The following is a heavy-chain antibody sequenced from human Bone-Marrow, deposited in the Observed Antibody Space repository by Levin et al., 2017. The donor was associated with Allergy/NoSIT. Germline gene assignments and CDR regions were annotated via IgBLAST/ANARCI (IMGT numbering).Heavy chain of an antibody. V-gene: IGHV3-53*01. Sequence: GESLKISCAASGFTVSSNYMSWVRQAPGKGLEWVSVIYSGGSTYYADSVKGRFTISRDNSKNTLYLQMNSLRAEDTAVYYCARLGVDILTGRYYYYMDVWGKGTTVTVSS. CDR2: IYSGGST. D-gene: IGHD3-9*01. CDR1: GFTVSSNY. CDR3: ARLGVDILTGRYYYYMDV. J-gene: IGHJ6*03.